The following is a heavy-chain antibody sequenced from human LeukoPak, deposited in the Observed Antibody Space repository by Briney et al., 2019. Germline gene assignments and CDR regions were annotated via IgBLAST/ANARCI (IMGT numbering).Heavy chain of an antibody. CDR2: IYPGDSDT. CDR3: ARGSVAGTKEENWFDP. V-gene: IGHV5-51*01. D-gene: IGHD6-19*01. Sequence: GESLKISCKGSGYSFTSYWIGWVRQMPGKGLEWMGIIYPGDSDTRYSPSFQGQVTISADKSISTAYLQWSSLKASDTAMYYCARGSVAGTKEENWFDPWGQGTLVTVSS. CDR1: GYSFTSYW. J-gene: IGHJ5*02.